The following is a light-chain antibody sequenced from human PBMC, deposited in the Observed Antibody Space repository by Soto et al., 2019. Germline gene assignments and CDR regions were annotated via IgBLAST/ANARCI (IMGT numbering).Light chain of an antibody. CDR1: QDINNY. J-gene: IGKJ4*01. V-gene: IGKV1-27*01. CDR2: AAS. CDR3: QKYDIAPRT. Sequence: DTQMTQSPSPLSASLGDRVTITCRASQDINNYLAWYQQRPGKVPKLLIYAASTLQSGVPSRFSGSGSGTDFTLTISSLQPEDVATYYCQKYDIAPRTFGGGTRVEIK.